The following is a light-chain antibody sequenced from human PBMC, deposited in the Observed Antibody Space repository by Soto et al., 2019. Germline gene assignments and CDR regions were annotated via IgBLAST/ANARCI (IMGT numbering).Light chain of an antibody. Sequence: DIQMTQSPSSLSASVGDRVTITCQTSQSINTYLNWYQQKPGKAPKLLIQGACSLQSEVTLRFSGSGSGTDFTLNISSLEPEDFAAYSCQESYSPLWGTCGQGTKVDIK. V-gene: IGKV1-39*01. CDR1: QSINTY. CDR2: GAC. CDR3: QESYSPLWGT. J-gene: IGKJ1*01.